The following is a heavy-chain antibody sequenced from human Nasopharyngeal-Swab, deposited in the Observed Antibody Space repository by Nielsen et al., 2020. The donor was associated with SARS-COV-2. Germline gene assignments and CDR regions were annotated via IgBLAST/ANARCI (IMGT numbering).Heavy chain of an antibody. CDR3: ARDIEEWLVVPSLSFDY. CDR2: ISVYNADT. V-gene: IGHV1-18*01. D-gene: IGHD3-3*01. CDR1: GYTFTSHD. Sequence: ASVQVSCKASGYTFTSHDINWLLQAPAQGLEWMGWISVYNADTNYAQKLQGRVSMTTDTSTSTAYMELRSLRSDDTAVYYCARDIEEWLVVPSLSFDYWGQGTLVTVS. J-gene: IGHJ4*02.